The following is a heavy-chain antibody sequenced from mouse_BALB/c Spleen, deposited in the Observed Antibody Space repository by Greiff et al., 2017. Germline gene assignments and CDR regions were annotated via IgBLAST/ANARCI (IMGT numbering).Heavy chain of an antibody. CDR2: IWSGGST. CDR3: ARKGYRYENGFAY. J-gene: IGHJ3*01. V-gene: IGHV2-2*02. CDR1: GFSLTSYG. D-gene: IGHD2-14*01. Sequence: QVQLKESGPGLVQPSQSLSITCTVSGFSLTSYGVHWVRQSPGKGLEWLGVIWSGGSTDYNAAFISRLSISKDNSKSQVFFKMNSLQANDTAIYYCARKGYRYENGFAYWGQGTLVTVSA.